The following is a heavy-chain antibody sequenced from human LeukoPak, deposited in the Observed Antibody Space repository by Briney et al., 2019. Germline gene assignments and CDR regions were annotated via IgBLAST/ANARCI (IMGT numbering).Heavy chain of an antibody. CDR3: ARVPGFGDYGLEDYYYGMDV. CDR1: GFTFSSYW. CDR2: INSDGSST. V-gene: IGHV3-74*01. J-gene: IGHJ6*02. D-gene: IGHD4-17*01. Sequence: PGGSLRLSCAASGFTFSSYWMHWARQAPGKGLVWVSRINSDGSSTSYADSVKGRFTISRDNAKNTLYLQMNSLRAEDTAVYYCARVPGFGDYGLEDYYYGMDVWGQGTTVTVSS.